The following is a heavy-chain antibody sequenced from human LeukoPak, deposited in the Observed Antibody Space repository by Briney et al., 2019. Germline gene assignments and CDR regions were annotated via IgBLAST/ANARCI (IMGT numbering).Heavy chain of an antibody. J-gene: IGHJ4*02. CDR1: GVTITSSY. Sequence: WETLTLSCAVSGVTITSSYWRWIRQAAGKGLEWVGGLYRSGSTNYNASLKRRFTMSVDKSKNQFSLNLKSVNGADTAMYYCARDSTGFWTAYSDNWGPGSLVTVSS. V-gene: IGHV4-4*07. CDR2: LYRSGST. CDR3: ARDSTGFWTAYSDN. D-gene: IGHD3/OR15-3a*01.